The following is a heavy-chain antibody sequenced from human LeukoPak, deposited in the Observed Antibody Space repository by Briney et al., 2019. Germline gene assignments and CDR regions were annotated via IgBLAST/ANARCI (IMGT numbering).Heavy chain of an antibody. J-gene: IGHJ4*02. V-gene: IGHV4-34*01. Sequence: PSETLSLTCAVYGGSFSDYYWSWIRQPPGKGLEWIAEINHSGITNYNPSLKSRVTMSVDTSKNQFSLKLSSVTAADTAVYYCARRSYVSPFDYWGQGTLVTVSS. CDR3: ARRSYVSPFDY. D-gene: IGHD3-10*02. CDR1: GGSFSDYY. CDR2: INHSGIT.